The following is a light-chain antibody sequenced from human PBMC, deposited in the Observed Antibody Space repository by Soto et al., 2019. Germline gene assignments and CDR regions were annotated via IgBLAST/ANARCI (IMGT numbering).Light chain of an antibody. CDR3: QQYNNLHVGA. J-gene: IGKJ1*01. V-gene: IGKV3-15*01. Sequence: EIVMTQSPATLSVSPGERATLSCRASQSLSSNLAWYQQKPGQAPRLLIYGASTRATGIPARFSGSGSGTEFTLTNSSLQSEDFAVYYCQQYNNLHVGAFGQGTKVEIK. CDR1: QSLSSN. CDR2: GAS.